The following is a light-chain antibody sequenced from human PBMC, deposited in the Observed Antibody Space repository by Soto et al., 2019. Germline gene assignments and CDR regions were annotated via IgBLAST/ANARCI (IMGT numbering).Light chain of an antibody. Sequence: EIVMTQSPATLSVSPGERATLSCRASQSVSKILAWYQQKPGQAPRLLMFGASTRATGVPARISGSGSGTEFTLTISSLQSKDFAAYYWQQYSRWPPTFGQGTKLAIK. CDR2: GAS. V-gene: IGKV3-15*01. CDR1: QSVSKI. J-gene: IGKJ2*01. CDR3: QQYSRWPPT.